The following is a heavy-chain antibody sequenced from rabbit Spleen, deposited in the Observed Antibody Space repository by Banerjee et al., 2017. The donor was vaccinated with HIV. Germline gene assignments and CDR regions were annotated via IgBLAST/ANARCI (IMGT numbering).Heavy chain of an antibody. J-gene: IGHJ4*01. CDR3: ARGLSRSNL. CDR2: IDSDDGTT. V-gene: IGHV1S47*01. Sequence: QEQLVESGGGLVQPEGSLTLTCKAPGFDFSNNAMCWVRQTPGKGLKWIACIDSDDGTTYYASWVNGRFTLSKSSSSAVTLQMTSLTVADTATYFCARGLSRSNLWGPGTLVTVS. CDR1: GFDFSNNA. D-gene: IGHD1-1*01.